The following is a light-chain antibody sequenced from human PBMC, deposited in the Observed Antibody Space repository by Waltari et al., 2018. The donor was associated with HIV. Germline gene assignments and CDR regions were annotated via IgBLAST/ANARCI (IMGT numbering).Light chain of an antibody. V-gene: IGLV7-46*01. J-gene: IGLJ3*02. Sequence: QAVVTQESSLSVPPGGTVTFTCASFTGRVTTTHYPYWFQQKAGQAPRTLIYDGDKRHPRTPGRFAGSSAAGKAALTLTGAQPEDEATYHCLLAFHTVRVFGGGT. CDR1: TGRVTTTHY. CDR3: LLAFHTVRV. CDR2: DGD.